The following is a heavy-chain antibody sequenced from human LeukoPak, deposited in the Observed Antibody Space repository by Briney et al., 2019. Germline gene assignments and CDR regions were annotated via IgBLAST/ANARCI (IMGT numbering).Heavy chain of an antibody. V-gene: IGHV3-23*01. CDR3: ANHRTPDRYHWNYFDY. CDR2: IGGHVHST. Sequence: GGSLRPSCAASGFTFRNSAMSWVRQAPGTGLEWVSSIGGHVHSTYYADSVIGRFTVSRDDSKNTLYLQMNSLRADDTAIYYCANHRTPDRYHWNYFDYWGQGTLVTVSS. CDR1: GFTFRNSA. D-gene: IGHD1-20*01. J-gene: IGHJ4*02.